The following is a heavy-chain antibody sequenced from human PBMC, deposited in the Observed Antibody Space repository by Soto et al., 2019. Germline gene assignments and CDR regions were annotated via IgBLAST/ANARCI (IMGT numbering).Heavy chain of an antibody. CDR3: ARDVYGDKPPSFDY. D-gene: IGHD4-17*01. CDR2: IIPILGIA. CDR1: GGTFSSYT. J-gene: IGHJ4*02. Sequence: QVQLVQSGAEVKKPGSSLKVSCKASGGTFSSYTISWVRQAPGQGLEWMGRIIPILGIANYAQKFQGRVTITADKSTSTAYMELSSLRSEDTAVYYCARDVYGDKPPSFDYWGQGTLVTVSS. V-gene: IGHV1-69*08.